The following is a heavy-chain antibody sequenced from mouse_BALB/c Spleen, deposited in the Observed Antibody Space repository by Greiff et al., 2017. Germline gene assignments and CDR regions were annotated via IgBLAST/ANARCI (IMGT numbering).Heavy chain of an antibody. CDR2: IDPETGGT. D-gene: IGHD2-10*02. Sequence: QVQLQQSGAELVRPGASVTLSCKASGYTFTDYEMHWVKQTPVHGLEWIGAIDPETGGTAYNQKFKGKATLTADKSSSTAYMELRSLTSEDSAVYYCTRKYGNYEGMDYGGQGTSVTVAS. J-gene: IGHJ4*01. V-gene: IGHV1-15*01. CDR3: TRKYGNYEGMDY. CDR1: GYTFTDYE.